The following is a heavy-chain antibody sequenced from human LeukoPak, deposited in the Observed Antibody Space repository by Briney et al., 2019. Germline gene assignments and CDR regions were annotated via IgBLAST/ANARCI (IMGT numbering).Heavy chain of an antibody. CDR2: ISSSSSYI. CDR1: GFTFSSYS. V-gene: IGHV3-21*01. CDR3: ARDREQQLVDAFDI. J-gene: IGHJ3*02. D-gene: IGHD6-13*01. Sequence: GGSLRLSCAASGFTFSSYSMNWVRQAPRKGLEWVSSISSSSSYIYYADSVKGRFTISRDNAKNSLYLQMNSLRAEDTAVYYCARDREQQLVDAFDIWGQGTMVTVSS.